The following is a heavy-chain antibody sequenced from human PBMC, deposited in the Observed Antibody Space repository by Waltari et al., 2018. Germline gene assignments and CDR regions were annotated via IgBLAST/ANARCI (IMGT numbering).Heavy chain of an antibody. J-gene: IGHJ4*02. CDR2: IYSGGST. V-gene: IGHV3-66*02. D-gene: IGHD6-13*01. CDR3: ARDLLAAAGHDY. Sequence: EVPLVESGGGLVQPGGSLRLSCSASGFPVTTIYMTWFRQAPGKGLGWVSVIYSGGSTYYADSVKGRFTISRDNSKNTLYLQMNSLRAEDTAVYYCARDLLAAAGHDYWGQGTLVTVSS. CDR1: GFPVTTIY.